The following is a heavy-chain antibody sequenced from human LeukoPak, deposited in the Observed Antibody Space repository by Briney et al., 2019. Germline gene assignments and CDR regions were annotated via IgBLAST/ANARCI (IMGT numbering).Heavy chain of an antibody. CDR2: FYTSGST. D-gene: IGHD6-6*01. CDR1: GDSISSFY. V-gene: IGHV4-4*07. J-gene: IGHJ4*02. Sequence: SETLSLTCTVSGDSISSFYWSWIRQPAGKGLEWIGRFYTSGSTNYNPSLKSRVTMSVDTSKNQFSLKLSSVTAADTAVYYCARAITIAARSLHFDYWGQGTLVTVSS. CDR3: ARAITIAARSLHFDY.